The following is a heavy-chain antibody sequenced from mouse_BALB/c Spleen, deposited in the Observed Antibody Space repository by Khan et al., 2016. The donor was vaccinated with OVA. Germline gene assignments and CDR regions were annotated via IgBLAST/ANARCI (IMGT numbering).Heavy chain of an antibody. CDR3: TRQGYGAWFTY. Sequence: EVQLQQSGPELMKPGASVKISCKASGYSFTTYYLHWVMQSHGESLEWIGYVDPFSGGTTYNQKFKGKATLTVDKSSTTAYMHLSNLTSEDSAVYVCTRQGYGAWFTYWGQGTLVTVSA. V-gene: IGHV1S135*01. J-gene: IGHJ3*01. CDR2: VDPFSGGT. D-gene: IGHD2-2*01. CDR1: GYSFTTYY.